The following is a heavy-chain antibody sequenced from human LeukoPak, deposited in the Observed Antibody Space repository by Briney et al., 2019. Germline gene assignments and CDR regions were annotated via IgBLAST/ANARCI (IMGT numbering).Heavy chain of an antibody. CDR1: GGSFTTYY. V-gene: IGHV4-4*07. CDR2: IDSSGTT. J-gene: IGHJ5*02. CDR3: ARGRITMIRGAPLWFDP. D-gene: IGHD3-10*01. Sequence: SETLSLTCTVSGGSFTTYYWSWIRQPAGRGLEWIGHIDSSGTTNYNPSLKSRVTMSTDPSKNQFSLKLSSVTAADTAIYYCARGRITMIRGAPLWFDPWGQGTLVTVSS.